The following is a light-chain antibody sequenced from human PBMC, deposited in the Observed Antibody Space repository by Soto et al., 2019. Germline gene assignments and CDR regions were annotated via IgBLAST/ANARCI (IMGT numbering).Light chain of an antibody. CDR2: GAS. J-gene: IGKJ1*01. Sequence: ELTQSPGTLSLSPGDTATLSCGASQSVTSNYFAWYQQKAGQPPRLLIYGASTRASGIPDRFSGSGSGTGFTLTIDRLEPEDVAVYYCQQYGTSPRTFGRGTKVEIK. CDR3: QQYGTSPRT. V-gene: IGKV3-20*01. CDR1: QSVTSNY.